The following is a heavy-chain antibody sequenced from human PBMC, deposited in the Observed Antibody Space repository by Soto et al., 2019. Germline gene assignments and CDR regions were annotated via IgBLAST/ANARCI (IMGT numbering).Heavy chain of an antibody. CDR3: ARMGAGDIVVVPAATPRWFDY. V-gene: IGHV4-34*01. D-gene: IGHD2-2*01. CDR2: INHSGST. J-gene: IGHJ4*02. CDR1: GWSFSGYY. Sequence: SETLSLTCAFYGWSFSGYYWSWIRQPPGKGLEWIGEINHSGSTNYNPSLKSRVTISVDTSKNQFSLKLSSVTAADTAVYYCARMGAGDIVVVPAATPRWFDYWGQGTLVTVSS.